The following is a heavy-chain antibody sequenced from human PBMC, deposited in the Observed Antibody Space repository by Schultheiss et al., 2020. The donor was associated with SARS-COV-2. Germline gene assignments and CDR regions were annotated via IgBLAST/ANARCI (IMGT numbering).Heavy chain of an antibody. CDR1: GGSISSYY. CDR3: AREVQLATTDY. D-gene: IGHD3-3*02. Sequence: SETLSLTCTVSGGSISSYYWSWIRQHPGKGLEWIGYIYYSGSTNYNPSLKSRVTISVDTSKNQFSLKLSSVTAADTAVYYCAREVQLATTDYWGQGTLVTVSS. V-gene: IGHV4-59*12. J-gene: IGHJ4*02. CDR2: IYYSGST.